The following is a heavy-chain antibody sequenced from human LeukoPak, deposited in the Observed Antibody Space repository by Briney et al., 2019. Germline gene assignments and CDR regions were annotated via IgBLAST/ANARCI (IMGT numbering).Heavy chain of an antibody. J-gene: IGHJ5*02. CDR1: GYTFTSYD. CDR2: MNPNSGNT. Sequence: ASVKVSCKASGYTFTSYDINWVRQATGQGLEWLGWMNPNSGNTGYAQNFQGRVTMTRDTSIDTAYMELTSLRYEDTAVYYCARDYYGSRSSSFDPWGQGTLVTVSS. V-gene: IGHV1-8*01. CDR3: ARDYYGSRSSSFDP. D-gene: IGHD3-10*01.